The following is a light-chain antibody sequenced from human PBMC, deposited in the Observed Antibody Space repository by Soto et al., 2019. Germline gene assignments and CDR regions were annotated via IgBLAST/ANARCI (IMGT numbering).Light chain of an antibody. CDR1: QSTSRW. J-gene: IGKJ2*01. CDR2: KAS. Sequence: DIPMTQSPSTLSASVGDRVTITCRASQSTSRWLAWYQQTPGKAPKLLIYKASSLESGVPSRFSGSGSGTEFTLTISSLQPDDFATYYCQQYQTYPYTFGQGTKLEIK. V-gene: IGKV1-5*03. CDR3: QQYQTYPYT.